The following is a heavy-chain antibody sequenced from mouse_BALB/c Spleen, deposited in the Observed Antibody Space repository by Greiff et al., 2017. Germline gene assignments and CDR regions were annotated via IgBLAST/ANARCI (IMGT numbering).Heavy chain of an antibody. D-gene: IGHD1-1*01. CDR3: ARPTLDYNGSSYNDFDY. Sequence: EVMLVESGGDLVKPGGSLKLSCAASGFTFSSYGMSWVRQTPDKRLEWVATISSGGSYTYYPDSVKGRFTISRDNATNTLYLQMSSLKSEDTAMYYCARPTLDYNGSSYNDFDYWGQGTTLTVSS. CDR1: GFTFSSYG. J-gene: IGHJ2*01. V-gene: IGHV5-6*01. CDR2: ISSGGSYT.